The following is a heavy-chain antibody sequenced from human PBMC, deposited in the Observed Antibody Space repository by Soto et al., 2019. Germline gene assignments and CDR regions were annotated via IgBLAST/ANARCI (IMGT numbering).Heavy chain of an antibody. CDR2: INPNNGGT. V-gene: IGHV1-2*04. CDR1: GYTFTGYY. D-gene: IGHD2-2*02. CDR3: ARTRYCTSTSCYTKFGY. Sequence: ASVKVSCKASGYTFTGYYMHWVRQAPGQGLEWMGWINPNNGGTNYAQNFQGWVTMTRDTSISTAYMELSRLRSDDTAVYYCARTRYCTSTSCYTKFGYWGQGTLVTVSS. J-gene: IGHJ4*02.